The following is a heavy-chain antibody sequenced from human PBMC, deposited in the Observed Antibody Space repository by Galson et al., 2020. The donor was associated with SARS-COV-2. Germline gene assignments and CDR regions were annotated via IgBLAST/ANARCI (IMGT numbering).Heavy chain of an antibody. Sequence: GESLKISCAASGFSFSSYSMNWVRQAPGKGLEWVSYINSNSGTIYYADSVKGRFTISRDNGKKSLFLQMNSLRAEDTAVYYCARGFYYLDYWGQGTLVTVSS. CDR1: GFSFSSYS. V-gene: IGHV3-48*04. CDR3: ARGFYYLDY. CDR2: INSNSGTI. J-gene: IGHJ4*02.